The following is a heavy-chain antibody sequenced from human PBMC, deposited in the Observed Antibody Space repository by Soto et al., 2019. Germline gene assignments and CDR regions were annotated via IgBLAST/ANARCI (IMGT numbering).Heavy chain of an antibody. CDR1: GGSISSDGYY. Sequence: SETLSLTCTVSGGSISSDGYYWSWIRQHPGKGLEWIGYIYYSGSTYYNPSLKSRVTISVDTSKNQFSLKLSSVTAADTAVYYCARGCSGGSCYSGVVGMDVWGQGTTVTVSS. D-gene: IGHD2-15*01. V-gene: IGHV4-31*03. J-gene: IGHJ6*02. CDR2: IYYSGST. CDR3: ARGCSGGSCYSGVVGMDV.